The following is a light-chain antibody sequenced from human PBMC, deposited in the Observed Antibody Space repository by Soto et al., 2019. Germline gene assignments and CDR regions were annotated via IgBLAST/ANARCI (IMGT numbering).Light chain of an antibody. CDR3: NSQRSSGTRV. V-gene: IGLV2-14*01. CDR2: EVS. J-gene: IGLJ1*01. CDR1: SSDVGGYKH. Sequence: QSVLTQPASVSGSPGQSITISCTGTSSDVGGYKHVSWYQHHPGKAPKLMIYEVSNRPSGVPNRFSGSKSGYTASLTFSGLQAEDEADYYCNSQRSSGTRVFGTGTKVTVL.